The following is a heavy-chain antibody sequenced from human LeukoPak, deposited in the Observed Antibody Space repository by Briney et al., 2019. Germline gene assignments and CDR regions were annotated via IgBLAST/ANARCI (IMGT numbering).Heavy chain of an antibody. CDR2: ISYDEINQ. V-gene: IGHV3-30*18. CDR3: AKWGPYDSSGSDDY. D-gene: IGHD3-22*01. CDR1: EFTFNNHD. J-gene: IGHJ4*02. Sequence: PGRSLRLSCAASEFTFNNHDMHWVRQAPGKGLEWVAFISYDEINQYYADSVKGRFTISRDNSRNTLFLQMNSLRAEDTAVYYCAKWGPYDSSGSDDYWGQGSLVTVSS.